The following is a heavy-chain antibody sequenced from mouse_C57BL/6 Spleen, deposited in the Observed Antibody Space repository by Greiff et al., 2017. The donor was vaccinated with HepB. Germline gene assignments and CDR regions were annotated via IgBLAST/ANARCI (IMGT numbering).Heavy chain of an antibody. J-gene: IGHJ3*01. CDR1: GYTFTSYW. V-gene: IGHV1-53*01. CDR2: INPSNGGT. Sequence: QVQLQQPGTELVKPGASVKLSCKASGYTFTSYWMHWVKQRPGQGLEWIGNINPSNGGTNYNEKFKSKATLTVDKSSSTAYMQLSSLTSEDSAVYYCARSGYYYGSSLAWFAYWGQGTLVTVSA. D-gene: IGHD1-1*01. CDR3: ARSGYYYGSSLAWFAY.